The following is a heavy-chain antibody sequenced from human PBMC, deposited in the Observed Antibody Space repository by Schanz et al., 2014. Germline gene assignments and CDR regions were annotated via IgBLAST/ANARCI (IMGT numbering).Heavy chain of an antibody. J-gene: IGHJ4*02. Sequence: QVQLVESGGGVVQSGGSLRLSCSASGFTFSIYAMHWVRQAPGKGLEYVSAISHDGYSTYYADSVKGRFTISRDNAKNSLYLQMNSLRAEDTAVYHCVSSGSYSSYAFWGQGTLVTVSS. D-gene: IGHD3-10*01. CDR1: GFTFSIYA. CDR3: VSSGSYSSYAF. V-gene: IGHV3-64*04. CDR2: ISHDGYST.